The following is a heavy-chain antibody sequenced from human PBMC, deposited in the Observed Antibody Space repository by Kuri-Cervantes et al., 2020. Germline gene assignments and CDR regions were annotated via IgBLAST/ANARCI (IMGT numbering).Heavy chain of an antibody. D-gene: IGHD3-10*01. CDR2: INPNSGGT. J-gene: IGHJ6*02. V-gene: IGHV1-2*04. CDR1: GYTFTGYY. CDR3: ASAYYGSGSPIYGMDV. Sequence: ASVKVSCKASGYTFTGYYMHWVRQAPGQGLEWTGWINPNSGGTNYAQKFQGWVTMTRDTSISTAYMELSRLRSDDTAVYYCASAYYGSGSPIYGMDVWGQGTTVTDSS.